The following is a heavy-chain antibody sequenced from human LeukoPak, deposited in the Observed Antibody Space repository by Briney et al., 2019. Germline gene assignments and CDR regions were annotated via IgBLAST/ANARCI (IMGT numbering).Heavy chain of an antibody. CDR1: GFTFSGYA. V-gene: IGHV3-23*01. Sequence: GGSLRLSCAGSGFTFSGYAMSWVRQAPGKGLEWVSAISGSGSDTFYADSVKGRFTISRDNSKNTLSVQMNSLRAEDTAVHYCAKALTGWGAYDYWGQGALVTVSS. CDR3: AKALTGWGAYDY. CDR2: ISGSGSDT. D-gene: IGHD3-9*01. J-gene: IGHJ4*02.